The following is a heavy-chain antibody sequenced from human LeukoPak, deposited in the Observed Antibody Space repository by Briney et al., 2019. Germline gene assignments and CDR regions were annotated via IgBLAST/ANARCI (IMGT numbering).Heavy chain of an antibody. CDR3: ARDFELELIGWFDP. CDR1: CGSFSGYY. Sequence: SETLSLTCAVYCGSFSGYYRSWIGQPRGKGLEWIGEINHSGSTNYNPSLKSRVTISVDTSKNQFSLKLSSVTAADTAVYYCARDFELELIGWFDPWGQGTLVTVSS. J-gene: IGHJ5*02. D-gene: IGHD1-7*01. V-gene: IGHV4-34*01. CDR2: INHSGST.